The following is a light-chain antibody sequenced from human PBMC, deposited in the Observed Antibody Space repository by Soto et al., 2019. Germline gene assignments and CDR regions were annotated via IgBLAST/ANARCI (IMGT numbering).Light chain of an antibody. V-gene: IGKV3-11*01. CDR2: DAS. J-gene: IGKJ1*01. CDR1: QSVSSY. Sequence: EIVLTQSPATLSLSPGERATLSCRASQSVSSYLAWYQQKPGQAPRLLIYDASNRATGIPARFSGSGSGTAFTLTISSLEPEDFAVYYCQQRSNWPSWTFGQGTKVAIK. CDR3: QQRSNWPSWT.